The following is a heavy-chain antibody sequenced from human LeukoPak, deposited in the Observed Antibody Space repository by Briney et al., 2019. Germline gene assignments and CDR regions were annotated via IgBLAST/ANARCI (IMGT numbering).Heavy chain of an antibody. Sequence: SETLSLTCTVSGGSISSYYWSWIRQAPGKGLKWIGYIYYSGTTKYNPSLMGRVSISVDTSKNQFSLRLSSVAAADTAVYYCARHGGSYFYYWGQGTLVTVSS. J-gene: IGHJ4*02. CDR1: GGSISSYY. CDR2: IYYSGTT. D-gene: IGHD1-26*01. CDR3: ARHGGSYFYY. V-gene: IGHV4-59*08.